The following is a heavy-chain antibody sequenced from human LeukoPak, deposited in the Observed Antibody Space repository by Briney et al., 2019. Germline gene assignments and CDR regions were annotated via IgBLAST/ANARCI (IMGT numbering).Heavy chain of an antibody. V-gene: IGHV4-59*08. CDR3: ARHGLGYTFGY. Sequence: SETLSLTCTVSGGSISSYYWSWIRQPPGKGLEWIGYIYYSGSTYYNPSLKSRVTISVDTSKNQFSLKLSSVTAADTAVYYCARHGLGYTFGYWGQGTLGTVSS. D-gene: IGHD5-24*01. CDR1: GGSISSYY. CDR2: IYYSGST. J-gene: IGHJ4*02.